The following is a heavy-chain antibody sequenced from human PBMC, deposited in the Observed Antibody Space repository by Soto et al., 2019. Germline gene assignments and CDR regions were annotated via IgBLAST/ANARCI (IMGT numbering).Heavy chain of an antibody. Sequence: TLSLTCTVSGGSISSYYWSWIRQPPGKGLEWIGYIYYSGSTNYNPSLKSRVTISVDTSKNQFSLKLSSVTAADTAVYYCAKENGYSSSWFEFDYWGQGTPVTVSS. CDR2: IYYSGST. V-gene: IGHV4-59*01. D-gene: IGHD6-13*01. J-gene: IGHJ4*02. CDR3: AKENGYSSSWFEFDY. CDR1: GGSISSYY.